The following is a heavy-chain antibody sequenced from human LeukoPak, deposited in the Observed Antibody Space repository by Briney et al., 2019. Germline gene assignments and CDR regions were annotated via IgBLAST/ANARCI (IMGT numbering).Heavy chain of an antibody. J-gene: IGHJ6*02. CDR1: GYTFTSYG. CDR3: ARVTNEEINWEGDYYYYYGMDV. V-gene: IGHV1-18*01. D-gene: IGHD7-27*01. CDR2: ISAYNGNT. Sequence: GSSVKVSCKASGYTFTSYGISWVRQAPGQGLEWMGWISAYNGNTNYAQKLQGRVTMTIDTSTSTAYMELRSLRSDDTAVYYCARVTNEEINWEGDYYYYYGMDVWGQGTTVTVSS.